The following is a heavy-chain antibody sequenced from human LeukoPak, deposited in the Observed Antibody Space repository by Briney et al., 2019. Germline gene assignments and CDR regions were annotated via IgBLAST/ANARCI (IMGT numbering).Heavy chain of an antibody. Sequence: PGGSLRLSCAASGFTFDDYTMHWVRHAPGKGLEWVSLISWDGGSTYYADSVKGRFTISRDNSKNTLYLQMNSLRAEDTAVYYCAKDLVTMVRGVGLFNWGQGTLVTVSS. J-gene: IGHJ4*02. CDR2: ISWDGGST. CDR3: AKDLVTMVRGVGLFN. CDR1: GFTFDDYT. D-gene: IGHD3-10*01. V-gene: IGHV3-43*01.